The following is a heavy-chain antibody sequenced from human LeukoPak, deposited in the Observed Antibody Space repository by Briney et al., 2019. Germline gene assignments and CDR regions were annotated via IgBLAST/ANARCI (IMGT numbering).Heavy chain of an antibody. V-gene: IGHV6-1*01. Sequence: SQTLSLTCAISGDSVPGNSAAWTWIRQSPSGGLEWLGRTYYRSKWYNDYAISVKSRITINPDTSKDQVSPQLNSVTPEDTAVYYCTRVGGYGDYGFDFWGQGTLVTVSS. CDR2: TYYRSKWYN. CDR1: GDSVPGNSAA. D-gene: IGHD4-17*01. CDR3: TRVGGYGDYGFDF. J-gene: IGHJ4*02.